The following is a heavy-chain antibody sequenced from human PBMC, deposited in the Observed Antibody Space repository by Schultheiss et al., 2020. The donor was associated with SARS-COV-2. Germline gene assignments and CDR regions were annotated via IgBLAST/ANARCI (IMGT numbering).Heavy chain of an antibody. CDR2: ISYDGSNK. D-gene: IGHD1-26*01. Sequence: GGSLRLSCVASGLSSDYMHWVRQAPGKGLEWVAVISYDGSNKYYADSVRGRFTISRDNAKNSLYLQMNSLRAEDTALYYCARDRGSFTYHFEYWGQGTLVTVSS. CDR1: GLSSDY. CDR3: ARDRGSFTYHFEY. J-gene: IGHJ4*02. V-gene: IGHV3-30*14.